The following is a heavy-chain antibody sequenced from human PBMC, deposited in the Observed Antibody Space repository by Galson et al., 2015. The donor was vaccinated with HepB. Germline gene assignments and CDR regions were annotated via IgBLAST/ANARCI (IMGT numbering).Heavy chain of an antibody. Sequence: SLRLSCAASGFTLSDYWMTWVRQTPGEGLEWVANIKQDGSEKYYVDSVRGRFTISRDNARSSLYLQMNSLTAEDTAVYYCARDPADGPDYWGQGTLLIVSS. D-gene: IGHD6-13*01. J-gene: IGHJ4*02. V-gene: IGHV3-7*03. CDR2: IKQDGSEK. CDR3: ARDPADGPDY. CDR1: GFTLSDYW.